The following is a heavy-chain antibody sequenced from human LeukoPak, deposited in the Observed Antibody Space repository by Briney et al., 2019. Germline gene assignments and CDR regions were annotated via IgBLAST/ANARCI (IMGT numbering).Heavy chain of an antibody. J-gene: IGHJ6*03. CDR2: IWYDGSNK. Sequence: GGSLRLSCAASGFTFSSYGMPWVRQAPGKGLEWVAVIWYDGSNKYYADSVKGRFTIPRDNSKNTLYLQMNSLRAEDTAVYYCARIAGSSWSGYYYYMDVWGKGTTVTVSS. CDR3: ARIAGSSWSGYYYYMDV. CDR1: GFTFSSYG. D-gene: IGHD6-13*01. V-gene: IGHV3-33*01.